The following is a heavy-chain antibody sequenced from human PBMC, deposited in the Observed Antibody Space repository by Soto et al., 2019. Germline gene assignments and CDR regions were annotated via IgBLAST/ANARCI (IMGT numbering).Heavy chain of an antibody. V-gene: IGHV3-23*01. CDR1: GCTFSSYA. J-gene: IGHJ4*02. CDR2: ISGSDDST. Sequence: EVQLLESGGGLVQPGESLRLSCAASGCTFSSYAMSWVRQAPGKGLEWVSVISGSDDSTYYADSVTGRFTISRDNSKNTLYLQMNSLRAEDTAVYYCAKRSSSSTFDYWGQGTLVTVSS. D-gene: IGHD6-6*01. CDR3: AKRSSSSTFDY.